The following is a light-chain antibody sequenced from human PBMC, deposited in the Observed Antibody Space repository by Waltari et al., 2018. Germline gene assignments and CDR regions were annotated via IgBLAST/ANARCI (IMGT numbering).Light chain of an antibody. CDR1: QGISIN. J-gene: IGKJ2*01. V-gene: IGKV3-15*01. Sequence: MTQSPSLLSASTGDRATLSCRASQGISINLAWYQQIPGQAPRLLIYAASTTATGVSARFSGTGSGTDFTLTISNLQSEDFAVYFCQQYNQWPYTFGQGTRLELK. CDR3: QQYNQWPYT. CDR2: AAS.